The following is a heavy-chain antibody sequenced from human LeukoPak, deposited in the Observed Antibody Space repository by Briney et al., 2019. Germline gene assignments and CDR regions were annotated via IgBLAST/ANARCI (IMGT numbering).Heavy chain of an antibody. Sequence: GGSLRLSCAASGFSLSSSWMSWVRQAPGKGLEWVANIKEDGSEENYVGSVKGRFTISRDNAKNSLYLHMKSLRAEDTAVYYRARNTVSAAGDYWGQGTLVTVSS. J-gene: IGHJ4*02. CDR1: GFSLSSSW. CDR3: ARNTVSAAGDY. CDR2: IKEDGSEE. D-gene: IGHD6-13*01. V-gene: IGHV3-7*01.